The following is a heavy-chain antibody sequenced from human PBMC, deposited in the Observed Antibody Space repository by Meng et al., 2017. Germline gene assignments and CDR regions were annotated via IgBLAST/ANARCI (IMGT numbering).Heavy chain of an antibody. CDR3: ARGSKGYSSGWYKY. D-gene: IGHD6-19*01. CDR1: GGSISSSSYY. CDR2: IYYSGST. Sequence: SETLSLTCTVSGGSISSSSYYWGWIRQPPGKGLEWIGSIYYSGSTYYNPSLKSRVTISVDTSKNQFSLKLSSVTAADTAVYYCARGSKGYSSGWYKYWGQGTLVTVSS. J-gene: IGHJ4*02. V-gene: IGHV4-39*07.